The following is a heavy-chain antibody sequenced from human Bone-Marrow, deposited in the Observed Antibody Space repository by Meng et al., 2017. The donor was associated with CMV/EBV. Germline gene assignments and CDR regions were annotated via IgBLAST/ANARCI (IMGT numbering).Heavy chain of an antibody. V-gene: IGHV3-33*06. CDR2: IWYDGSNK. D-gene: IGHD2-2*01. Sequence: GGSLRLSCAASGFTFDDYAMHWVRQAPGKGLEWVAVIWYDGSNKYYADSVKGRFTISRDNSKNTLYLQMNSLRAEDTAVYYCAKDTGAGPAAMNFDPWGQRTLVTVSS. CDR3: AKDTGAGPAAMNFDP. J-gene: IGHJ5*02. CDR1: GFTFDDYA.